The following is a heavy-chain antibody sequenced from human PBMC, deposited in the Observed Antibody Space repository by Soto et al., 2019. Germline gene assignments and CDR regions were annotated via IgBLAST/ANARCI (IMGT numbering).Heavy chain of an antibody. CDR2: VHQFVGT. D-gene: IGHD3-9*01. Sequence: SETLSLTCAVSGGSIYTDGWWTWVRQTPGKGLEWIGEVHQFVGTNYNPSLRSRVTISIDKSKNQFSLELTSVTAADTAVYYCARGVLGADILTGYYSVIYYGMDVWGQGTTVTVSS. J-gene: IGHJ6*02. CDR3: ARGVLGADILTGYYSVIYYGMDV. V-gene: IGHV4-4*02. CDR1: GGSIYTDGW.